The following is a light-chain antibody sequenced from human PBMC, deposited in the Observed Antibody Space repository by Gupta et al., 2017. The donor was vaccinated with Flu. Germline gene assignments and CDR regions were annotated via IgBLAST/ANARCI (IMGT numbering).Light chain of an antibody. CDR1: SSDVGGYNY. J-gene: IGLJ3*02. V-gene: IGLV2-14*01. Sequence: QSALTQPASVSGSPGQSITISCTGTSSDVGGYNYVSWYQHHPGKAPNLMIYEVINRPSGVSNRFSGSKSGNTASLTISGLQAEDEADYYCSSYTSSNSLEFGGGTKLTVL. CDR2: EVI. CDR3: SSYTSSNSLE.